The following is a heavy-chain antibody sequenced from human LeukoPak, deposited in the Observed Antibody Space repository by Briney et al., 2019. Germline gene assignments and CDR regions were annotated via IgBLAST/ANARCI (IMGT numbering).Heavy chain of an antibody. CDR3: AKDRQQLADPFDY. CDR1: GFTFSSYA. V-gene: IGHV3-23*01. Sequence: GGSLRLSCAASGFTFSSYAVSWVRQAPGKGLEWVSTISGTGYTTYYADSVKGRFTISRDNSKNTLYLQVNSLRAEDTAVYYCAKDRQQLADPFDYWGQGTLVTVSS. CDR2: ISGTGYTT. D-gene: IGHD6-13*01. J-gene: IGHJ4*02.